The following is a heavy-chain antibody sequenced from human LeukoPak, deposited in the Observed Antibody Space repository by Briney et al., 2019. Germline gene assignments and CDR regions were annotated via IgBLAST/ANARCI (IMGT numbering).Heavy chain of an antibody. CDR3: TTDSWPDCSSTSCYEFYYYYGMDV. CDR2: IKSKTDGRTT. CDR1: GFTFRNAW. Sequence: GGSLRLSCAASGFTFRNAWMSWVRQAPGRGVEWGGRIKSKTDGRTTDYAAPVKARFTISRDDSKSTLYLQMNSLKTEDTAVYYCTTDSWPDCSSTSCYEFYYYYGMDVWGQGTTVTVSS. V-gene: IGHV3-15*01. J-gene: IGHJ6*02. D-gene: IGHD2-2*01.